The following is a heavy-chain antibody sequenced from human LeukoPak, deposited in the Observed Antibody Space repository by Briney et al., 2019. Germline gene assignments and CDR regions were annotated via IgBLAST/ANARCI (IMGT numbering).Heavy chain of an antibody. CDR2: INPNSGGT. J-gene: IGHJ4*02. Sequence: ASVKVSCKASGYTFTSYGISWVRQAPGQGLEWMGWINPNSGGTNYAQKFQGRVTMTRDTSTSTVYMELSSLRSEDTAVYYCARETIYSSSWYVSDYWGQGTLVTVSS. CDR3: ARETIYSSSWYVSDY. V-gene: IGHV1-18*01. CDR1: GYTFTSYG. D-gene: IGHD6-13*01.